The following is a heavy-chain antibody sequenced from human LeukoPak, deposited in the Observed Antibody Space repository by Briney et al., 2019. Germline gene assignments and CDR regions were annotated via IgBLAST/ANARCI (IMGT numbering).Heavy chain of an antibody. CDR2: IWYDGNNK. CDR1: GFTFSSYG. D-gene: IGHD4-17*01. J-gene: IGHJ4*02. CDR3: AKDLSGDYGDYFDY. Sequence: GGSLRLSCAASGFTFSSYGMHWVRQAPGKGLEWVALIWYDGNNKYYADSVKGRFTISRDNSKNTLYLQMNSLRAEDTAVYYCAKDLSGDYGDYFDYWGQGTLVTVSS. V-gene: IGHV3-33*06.